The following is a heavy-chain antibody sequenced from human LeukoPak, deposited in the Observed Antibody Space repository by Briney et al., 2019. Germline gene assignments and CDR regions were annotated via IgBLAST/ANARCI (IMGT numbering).Heavy chain of an antibody. Sequence: ASVKVSCKASGYTFTSYGISWVRQAPGQGLEWMGWISAYNGNTNYAQKLQGRVTMTTDTSTSTAYMELSRLRSDDTAVYYCAREDGDYGMDVWGQGTTVTVSS. CDR1: GYTFTSYG. V-gene: IGHV1-18*01. CDR3: AREDGDYGMDV. D-gene: IGHD3-10*01. J-gene: IGHJ6*02. CDR2: ISAYNGNT.